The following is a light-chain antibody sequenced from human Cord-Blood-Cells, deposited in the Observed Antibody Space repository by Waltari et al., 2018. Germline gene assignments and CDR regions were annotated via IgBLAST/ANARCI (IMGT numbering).Light chain of an antibody. CDR2: DVS. V-gene: IGLV2-14*03. CDR3: SSYTSSAWV. CDR1: SSDVGGYKY. Sequence: QSALTQPASVSGSPGQSITISCTGTSSDVGGYKYVSWYQQHPGKAPNLMIYDVSNRPSGVSNRFSGSKSGNTASLTISGLQAEDEADYYCSSYTSSAWVFGGGTKLTVL. J-gene: IGLJ3*02.